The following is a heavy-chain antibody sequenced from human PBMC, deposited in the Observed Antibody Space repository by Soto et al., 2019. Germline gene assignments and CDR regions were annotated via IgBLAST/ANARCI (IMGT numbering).Heavy chain of an antibody. CDR3: ARDRRDRVSYGMDV. V-gene: IGHV3-30-3*01. D-gene: IGHD2-21*01. CDR1: GFTFSSYA. Sequence: VGSLRLSCAASGFTFSSYAMHWVRQAPGKGLEWVAVISYDGSNKYYADSVKGRFTISRDNSKNTLYLQMNSLRAEDTAVYYCARDRRDRVSYGMDVWGQGTTVTVSS. CDR2: ISYDGSNK. J-gene: IGHJ6*02.